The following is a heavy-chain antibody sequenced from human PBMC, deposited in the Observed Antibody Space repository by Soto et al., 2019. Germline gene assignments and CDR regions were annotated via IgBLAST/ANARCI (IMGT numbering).Heavy chain of an antibody. CDR1: GYSFTSYW. Sequence: GESLKISCKGSGYSFTSYWIGWVRQMPGKGLEWMGIIYPGDSDTRYSPSFQGQVTISADKSISTAYLQWSSLKASDTAMYYCARQRRYYDILAYVDVWGKGTTVTVSS. J-gene: IGHJ6*03. V-gene: IGHV5-51*01. CDR2: IYPGDSDT. D-gene: IGHD3-9*01. CDR3: ARQRRYYDILAYVDV.